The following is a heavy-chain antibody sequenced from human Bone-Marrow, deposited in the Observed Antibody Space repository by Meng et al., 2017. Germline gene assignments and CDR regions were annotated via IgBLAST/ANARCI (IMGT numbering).Heavy chain of an antibody. D-gene: IGHD2-8*01. V-gene: IGHV1-2*06. CDR3: ARGPPTIVLMVYASYYYYGMDV. J-gene: IGHJ6*02. Sequence: ASVKVSCKASGYTFISYDINWVRQAPGQGLEWMGRINPNSGGTNYAQKFQGRVTMTRDTSISTAYMELSRLRSDDTAVYYCARGPPTIVLMVYASYYYYGMDVWGQGTTVTVSS. CDR1: GYTFISYD. CDR2: INPNSGGT.